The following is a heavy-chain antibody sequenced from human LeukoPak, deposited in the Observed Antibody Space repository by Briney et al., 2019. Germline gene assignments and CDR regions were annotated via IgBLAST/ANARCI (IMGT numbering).Heavy chain of an antibody. CDR2: IYPGDSDT. CDR3: ARRVYGDYMFDS. CDR1: GYSFTNYW. V-gene: IGHV5-51*01. J-gene: IGHJ4*02. Sequence: GESLKISCKGSGYSFTNYWIAWLRQMPGKGLEWMGIIYPGDSDTRYSPSFQGQVTISVDKSISTAYLQWSSLKASDTAIFYCARRVYGDYMFDSWGQGTLVTVSS. D-gene: IGHD4-17*01.